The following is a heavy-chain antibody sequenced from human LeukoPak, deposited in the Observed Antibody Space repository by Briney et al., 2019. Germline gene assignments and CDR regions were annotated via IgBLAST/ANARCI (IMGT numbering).Heavy chain of an antibody. D-gene: IGHD6-13*01. CDR1: GFTFSSYG. CDR3: ATTLNIATPGHL. CDR2: IKEDDSEK. J-gene: IGHJ5*02. V-gene: IGHV3-7*01. Sequence: GGSLRLSCAASGFTFSSYGMHWVRQAPGKGLEWVANIKEDDSEKYYGDSVKGRFTISRDNAKNSVYLQMNSLRAEDTAVYYCATTLNIATPGHLWGQGTLVTVSS.